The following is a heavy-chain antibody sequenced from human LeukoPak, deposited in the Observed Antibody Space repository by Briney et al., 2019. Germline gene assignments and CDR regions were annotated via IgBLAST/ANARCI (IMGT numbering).Heavy chain of an antibody. J-gene: IGHJ5*01. CDR1: GFTFSSYA. CDR2: ISGSGGST. V-gene: IGHV3-23*01. Sequence: GGSLRLSCGASGFTFSSYAMSWVRQAPGKGLEWVSSISGSGGSTYYTDSVKGRFAISRDNSKSTLYLQMNSLGTDDTALYYCVKGGIHRDFWRFDSWGQGTLVTASS. D-gene: IGHD3-3*01. CDR3: VKGGIHRDFWRFDS.